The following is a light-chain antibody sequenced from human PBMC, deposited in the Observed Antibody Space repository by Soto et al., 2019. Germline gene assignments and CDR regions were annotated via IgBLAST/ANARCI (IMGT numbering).Light chain of an antibody. CDR2: DAS. CDR3: QQYNSFSPWT. CDR1: QSISSW. V-gene: IGKV1-5*01. Sequence: DIQMTQSPSTVSASVGDRVTITCRASQSISSWLAWYQQKPGKAPKLLIYDASTLESGVPSRFSGSGSGTEFTLTISSLQPDDFATYYCQQYNSFSPWTFGQGTKVEVK. J-gene: IGKJ1*01.